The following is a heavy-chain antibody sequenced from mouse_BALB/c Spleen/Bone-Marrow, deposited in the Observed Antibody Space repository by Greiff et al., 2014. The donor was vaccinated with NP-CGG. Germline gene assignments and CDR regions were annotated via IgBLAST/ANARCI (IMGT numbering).Heavy chain of an antibody. Sequence: VPLQPSGAALVKPGASVKLSCKASGYPFPGSWLHWVPPRPGPGLAWIGALNPSNGRTNYNEKFKSMATLTVDKSSSTAYMQLSSLTSEDSAVFYCARLIYGSSYIVDFWGQGTSVTVSS. J-gene: IGHJ4*01. D-gene: IGHD1-1*01. CDR3: ARLIYGSSYIVDF. CDR1: GYPFPGSW. CDR2: LNPSNGRT. V-gene: IGHV1S81*02.